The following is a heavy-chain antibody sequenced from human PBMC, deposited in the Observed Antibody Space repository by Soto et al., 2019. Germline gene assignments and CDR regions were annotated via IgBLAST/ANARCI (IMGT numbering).Heavy chain of an antibody. V-gene: IGHV2-70*18. CDR1: GGSISSYY. J-gene: IGHJ6*02. Sequence: TLSLTCTVSGGSISSYYWSWIRQPPGKALEWLALIDWDDDKYYSTSLKTRLTISKDTSKNQVVLTMTNMDPVDTATYYCARVTVTDYYYYYGMDVWGQGTTVTVSS. D-gene: IGHD4-4*01. CDR3: ARVTVTDYYYYYGMDV. CDR2: IDWDDDK.